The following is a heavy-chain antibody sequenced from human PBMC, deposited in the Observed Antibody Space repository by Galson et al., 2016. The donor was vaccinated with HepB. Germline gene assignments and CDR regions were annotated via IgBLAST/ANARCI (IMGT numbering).Heavy chain of an antibody. J-gene: IGHJ3*02. CDR2: ISWNSGSI. D-gene: IGHD3/OR15-3a*01. CDR3: AKVDRWRYDASDI. CDR1: GFTFDGYA. Sequence: SLRLSCAASGFTFDGYAMHWVRQTPGKGLEWVSGISWNSGSIGYADSVKGRFIISRDNAKNYLYLQMNSLRSEDTALYYCAKVDRWRYDASDIWGQGTMVTVSS. V-gene: IGHV3-9*01.